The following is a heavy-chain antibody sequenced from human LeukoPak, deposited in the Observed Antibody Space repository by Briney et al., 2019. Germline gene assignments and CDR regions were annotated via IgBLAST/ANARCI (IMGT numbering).Heavy chain of an antibody. CDR3: TKELHVAVAVADYYYFYMDV. Sequence: HPGGSLRLSCAASGFAFSSFAMGWVRQSPGKGLQWLSTINGGGNTTFYADSVKGRFTISRDNSKNTLYLHMDSLSPDDTAIYYCTKELHVAVAVADYYYFYMDVWGRGTAVTVSS. V-gene: IGHV3-23*01. CDR1: GFAFSSFA. CDR2: INGGGNTT. J-gene: IGHJ6*03. D-gene: IGHD6-19*01.